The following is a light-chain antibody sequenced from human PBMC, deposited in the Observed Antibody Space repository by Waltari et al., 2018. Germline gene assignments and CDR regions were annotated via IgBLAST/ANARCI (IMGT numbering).Light chain of an antibody. J-gene: IGKJ4*01. Sequence: EIFLTQSPATLSLSPGERPTLSCRASQSVHNYLAWYQQKPGQDPRLLIYEPSYRATGIPARFSGSGSGTEFTLTISSVEPEDSAVYYCQHRINWPLTFGGGTKVEI. CDR2: EPS. CDR3: QHRINWPLT. CDR1: QSVHNY. V-gene: IGKV3-11*01.